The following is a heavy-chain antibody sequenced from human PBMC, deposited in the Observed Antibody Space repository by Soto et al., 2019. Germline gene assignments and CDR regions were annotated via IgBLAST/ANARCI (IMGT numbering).Heavy chain of an antibody. J-gene: IGHJ5*02. CDR2: IIPIFGTA. D-gene: IGHD2-15*01. CDR3: ARGAIGYCSGGSCHPTRFDP. V-gene: IGHV1-69*13. Sequence: VASVKVSCKASGGTFSSYAISWVRQAPGQGLEWMGGIIPIFGTANYAQKFQGRVTITADESTSTAYMELSSLRSEDTAVYYCARGAIGYCSGGSCHPTRFDPWGQGTLVTVSS. CDR1: GGTFSSYA.